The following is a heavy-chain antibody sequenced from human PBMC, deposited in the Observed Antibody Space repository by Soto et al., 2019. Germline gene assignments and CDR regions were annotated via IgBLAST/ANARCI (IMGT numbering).Heavy chain of an antibody. V-gene: IGHV1-69*12. J-gene: IGHJ6*02. Sequence: QVQLVQSGAEVKKPGSSVKVSCKASGGTFSSYAISWVRQAPGQGLEWMGGIIPIFGTADYAQKFHGRVTITADESTSTAYRELSSLRSEDTAVYYCASVETQRYYYGMDVWGQGTTVTVSS. CDR1: GGTFSSYA. CDR3: ASVETQRYYYGMDV. D-gene: IGHD2-15*01. CDR2: IIPIFGTA.